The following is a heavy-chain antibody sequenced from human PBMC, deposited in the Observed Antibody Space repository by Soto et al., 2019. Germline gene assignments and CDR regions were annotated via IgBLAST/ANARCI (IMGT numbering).Heavy chain of an antibody. Sequence: GGSLRLSCEASGFTFNDFGMSWVRQTPGKGLEWVSTLNHGGRNTHYAASVEGRFTISRDNSKNTLYLQMGSLRAEDTAIYYCAKDAGNEESLFDYWGRGTLVTVSS. CDR3: AKDAGNEESLFDY. CDR2: LNHGGRNT. J-gene: IGHJ4*02. CDR1: GFTFNDFG. V-gene: IGHV3-23*01.